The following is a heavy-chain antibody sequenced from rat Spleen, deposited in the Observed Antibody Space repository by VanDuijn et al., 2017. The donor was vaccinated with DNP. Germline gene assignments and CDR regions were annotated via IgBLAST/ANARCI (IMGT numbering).Heavy chain of an antibody. J-gene: IGHJ3*01. CDR2: MSSGGST. CDR3: ARSPESSYIYFPWAY. CDR1: GFSLTNYH. D-gene: IGHD1-2*01. Sequence: QVQLKESGPDLVQPSQTLSLTCTVSGFSLTNYHVHWVRQPPGKGLEWIASMSSGGSTYYNSGLKSRLRISRDTSKSQVFLKMNSLQTEYTTTYYCARSPESSYIYFPWAYWGQATLVTVSS. V-gene: IGHV2S12*01.